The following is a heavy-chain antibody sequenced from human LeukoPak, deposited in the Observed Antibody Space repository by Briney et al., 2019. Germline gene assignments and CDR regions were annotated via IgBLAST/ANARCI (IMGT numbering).Heavy chain of an antibody. CDR1: GGTFSSYA. CDR3: ARHSSSWYDYYYYGMDV. V-gene: IGHV1-69*13. Sequence: ASVKVSCKASGGTFSSYATSWVRQAPGQGLEWMGGIIPIFGTANYAQKFQGRVTITADESTSTAYMELSSLRSEDTAVYYCARHSSSWYDYYYYGMDVWGQGTTVTVSS. D-gene: IGHD6-13*01. CDR2: IIPIFGTA. J-gene: IGHJ6*02.